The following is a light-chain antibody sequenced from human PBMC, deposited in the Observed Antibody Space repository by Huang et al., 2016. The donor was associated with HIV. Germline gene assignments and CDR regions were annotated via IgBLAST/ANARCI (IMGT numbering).Light chain of an antibody. CDR2: DAS. V-gene: IGKV3-11*01. CDR3: QQRSNWPPFT. CDR1: QKINTY. J-gene: IGKJ3*01. Sequence: EILLTQSPATLSLSPGERATLSCKASQKINTYLAWYQQKPGQAPRLLIYDASISAPDTPARFRGSESGTYFTLTITNLEPEDFAVYFCQQRSNWPPFTFGPGTKVDRK.